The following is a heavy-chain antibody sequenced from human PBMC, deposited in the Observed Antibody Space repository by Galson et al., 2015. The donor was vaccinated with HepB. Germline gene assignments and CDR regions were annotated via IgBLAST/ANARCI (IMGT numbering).Heavy chain of an antibody. CDR3: ATDSRNYYDSSGVLYGMDV. D-gene: IGHD3-22*01. CDR2: FDPEDGET. J-gene: IGHJ6*02. CDR1: GYTLTELS. V-gene: IGHV1-24*01. Sequence: SVKVSCKVSGYTLTELSMHWVRQAPGKGLEWMGGFDPEDGETIYAQKFQGRVTMTEDTSTDTAYMELSSLRSEDTAVYYCATDSRNYYDSSGVLYGMDVWGQGTTVTVSS.